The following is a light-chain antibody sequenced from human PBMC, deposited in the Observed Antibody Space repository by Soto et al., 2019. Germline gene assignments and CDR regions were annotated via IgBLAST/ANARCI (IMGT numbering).Light chain of an antibody. CDR2: GAS. J-gene: IGKJ3*01. CDR1: QSVSSGY. CDR3: QQYGSTPFT. Sequence: EIVLTQSPGTLSLSPGERATISCRASQSVSSGYLAWYQQKPGQAPRLLIYGASSRATGIPDRFGGSGSGTDFTLTISRLEPEDCAVYYCQQYGSTPFTFGPGTKVDIK. V-gene: IGKV3-20*01.